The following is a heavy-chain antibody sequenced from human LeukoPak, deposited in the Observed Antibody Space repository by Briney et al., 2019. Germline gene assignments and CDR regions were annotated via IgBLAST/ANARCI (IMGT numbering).Heavy chain of an antibody. CDR1: GGSFSGYY. CDR3: ATNFEYNSSPRPHYYYGMDV. V-gene: IGHV4-39*01. D-gene: IGHD1-14*01. Sequence: SETLSLTCAVYGGSFSGYYWGWIRQPPGKGLEWIGSIYYSGSTYYNPSLKSRVTIFVDTSKNQFSLKLSSVTAADTAVYYCATNFEYNSSPRPHYYYGMDVWGQGTTVTVSS. CDR2: IYYSGST. J-gene: IGHJ6*02.